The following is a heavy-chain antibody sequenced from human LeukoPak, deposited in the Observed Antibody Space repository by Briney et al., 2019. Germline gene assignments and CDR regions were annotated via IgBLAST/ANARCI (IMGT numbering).Heavy chain of an antibody. D-gene: IGHD3-9*01. CDR1: GGSFSGYY. Sequence: SETLSLTCAVYGGSFSGYYWGWIRQPPGKGLEWIGEINHSGSTNYNPSLKSRVTISVDTSKNQFSLKLSSVTAADTAVYYCARSIRLRYRFDYWGQGTLVTVSS. V-gene: IGHV4-34*01. J-gene: IGHJ4*02. CDR3: ARSIRLRYRFDY. CDR2: INHSGST.